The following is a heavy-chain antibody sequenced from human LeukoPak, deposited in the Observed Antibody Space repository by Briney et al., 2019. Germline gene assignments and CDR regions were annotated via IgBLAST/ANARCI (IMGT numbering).Heavy chain of an antibody. D-gene: IGHD2-21*01. CDR3: ARADRLHGGPYLIGP. CDR2: INPNSGGT. V-gene: IGHV1-2*02. Sequence: VASVTVSFKASGYSFTDYYMHWVRQAPGQGLEWMGWINPNSGGTNSAQKFQGRVTMTRDTSITTVYMEVNWLTSDDTAIYYCARADRLHGGPYLIGPWGQGTLVTVSS. CDR1: GYSFTDYY. J-gene: IGHJ5*02.